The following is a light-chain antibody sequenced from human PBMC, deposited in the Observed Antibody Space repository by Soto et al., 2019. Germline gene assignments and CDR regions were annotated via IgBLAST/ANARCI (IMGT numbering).Light chain of an antibody. CDR2: GNS. CDR1: SSNIGSNT. Sequence: QSVLTQPPSASGTPGQRVTISCSGSSSNIGSNTVNWYQQLPGTAPKLLIYGNSNRPSGVPDRFSGSKSGTSASLAITGLQAEDEADYYCQSYDSSLSAHVVFGGGTKLTV. J-gene: IGLJ2*01. CDR3: QSYDSSLSAHVV. V-gene: IGLV1-40*01.